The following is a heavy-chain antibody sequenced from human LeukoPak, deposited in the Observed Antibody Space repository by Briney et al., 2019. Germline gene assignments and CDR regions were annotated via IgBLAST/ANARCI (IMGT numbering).Heavy chain of an antibody. CDR2: ISYDGSNK. CDR3: AFGEFDY. J-gene: IGHJ4*02. V-gene: IGHV3-30*03. CDR1: GFTFSNYG. D-gene: IGHD3-10*01. Sequence: GGSLRLSCAASGFTFSNYGMHWVRQAPGKGLEWVAVISYDGSNKYYADSVKGRFTISRDNSKNTLYLQMNSLRAEDTAVYYCAFGEFDYWGQGTLVTVSS.